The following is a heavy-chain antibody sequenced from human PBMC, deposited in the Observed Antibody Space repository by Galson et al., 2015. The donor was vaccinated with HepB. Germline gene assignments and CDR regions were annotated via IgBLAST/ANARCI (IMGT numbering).Heavy chain of an antibody. CDR2: VSHSGETT. D-gene: IGHD2-15*01. CDR1: GLTFNYYG. Sequence: SLRLSCAASGLTFNYYGMTWVRQAPGKGLEWVSSVSHSGETTLYADSVKGRFTISRDNSNNTLYLQMISLRAEDTAIYYCAKTTVTAPTPRGYFGLWGQGTLVTVSS. V-gene: IGHV3-23*01. J-gene: IGHJ5*02. CDR3: AKTTVTAPTPRGYFGL.